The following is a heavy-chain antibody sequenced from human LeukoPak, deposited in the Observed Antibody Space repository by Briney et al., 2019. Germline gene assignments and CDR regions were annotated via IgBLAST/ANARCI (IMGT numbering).Heavy chain of an antibody. Sequence: PGGSLRLSCTACGLTFNMYALHWARQARGKGRECVADVSYDGRNTHYADSGKGRFTISRDNSKDTLYLEMNSLRTEDTAVYYCARDEIGPPGIFNFDYWGQGTLVTVSS. J-gene: IGHJ4*02. CDR2: VSYDGRNT. V-gene: IGHV3-30*04. CDR1: GLTFNMYA. D-gene: IGHD2-21*01. CDR3: ARDEIGPPGIFNFDY.